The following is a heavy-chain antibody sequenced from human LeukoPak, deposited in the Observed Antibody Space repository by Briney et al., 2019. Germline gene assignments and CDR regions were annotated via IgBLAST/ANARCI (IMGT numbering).Heavy chain of an antibody. CDR1: GFTFRSYW. CDR3: TREGAGGFDY. D-gene: IGHD3-10*01. J-gene: IGHJ4*02. V-gene: IGHV3-7*01. Sequence: GGSLRVSCAASGFTFRSYWMSWVRQAPGKGLEWVANIKQDGSEKSYVDSVKGRFTISRDSAKNSLYLQMNSLRAEDTAVYYCTREGAGGFDYWGQGTLVTVSS. CDR2: IKQDGSEK.